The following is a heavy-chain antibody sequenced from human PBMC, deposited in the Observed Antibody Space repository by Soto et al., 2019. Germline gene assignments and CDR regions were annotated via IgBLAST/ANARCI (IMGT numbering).Heavy chain of an antibody. J-gene: IGHJ3*02. D-gene: IGHD3-3*01. CDR1: GYPVTAYY. CDR2: INPATGAA. V-gene: IGHV1-2*02. CDR3: ATGGGVGVAGSAAFDM. Sequence: QLHLVQSGAVVKKPGASVTVSCSASGYPVTAYYMHWVRQAPGRGLEWMGGINPATGAAKYTQTFQGRVTMTRDTSTSTVFMDLSGLTSEDTAVIYCATGGGVGVAGSAAFDMWGQGTLVTVSS.